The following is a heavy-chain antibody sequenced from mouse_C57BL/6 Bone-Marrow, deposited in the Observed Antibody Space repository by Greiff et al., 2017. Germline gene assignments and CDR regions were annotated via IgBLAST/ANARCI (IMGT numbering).Heavy chain of an antibody. Sequence: EVQLQQSGPELVKPGASVKIPCKASGYTFTDYNMDWVKQSHGKSLEWIGDINPNNGGTIYNQKFKGKATLTVDKSSSTAYMELRSLTSEDTAVYYCARSFYYYDYDGAMDYWGQGTSVTVSS. V-gene: IGHV1-18*01. CDR3: ARSFYYYDYDGAMDY. CDR2: INPNNGGT. D-gene: IGHD2-4*01. J-gene: IGHJ4*01. CDR1: GYTFTDYN.